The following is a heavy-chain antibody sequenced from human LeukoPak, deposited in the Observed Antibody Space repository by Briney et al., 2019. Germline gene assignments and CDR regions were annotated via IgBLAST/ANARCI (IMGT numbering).Heavy chain of an antibody. D-gene: IGHD1-26*01. CDR2: IWYDGSNK. J-gene: IGHJ1*01. V-gene: IGHV3-33*06. CDR3: AKAPLASGSYYPEYFQH. CDR1: GFTFSSYG. Sequence: QPGGSLRLSCAASGFTFSSYGMHWVRQAPGKGLEWVAVIWYDGSNKYYADSVKGRFTISRDNSKNTLYLQMNSLRAEDTAVYYCAKAPLASGSYYPEYFQHWGQGTLVTVSS.